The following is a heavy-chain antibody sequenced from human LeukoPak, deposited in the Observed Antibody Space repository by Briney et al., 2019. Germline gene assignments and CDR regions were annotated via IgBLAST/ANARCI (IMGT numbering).Heavy chain of an antibody. CDR3: ARGVTTADY. V-gene: IGHV3-30*03. Sequence: GGSLRLSCAASGFTFSSYGMHWVRQAPGKGLEWVAVISYDGSNKYYADSVKGRFTISRDNSKNTLYLQMNSLRAEDTALYYCARGVTTADYWGQGTLVTVSS. D-gene: IGHD4-17*01. J-gene: IGHJ4*02. CDR2: ISYDGSNK. CDR1: GFTFSSYG.